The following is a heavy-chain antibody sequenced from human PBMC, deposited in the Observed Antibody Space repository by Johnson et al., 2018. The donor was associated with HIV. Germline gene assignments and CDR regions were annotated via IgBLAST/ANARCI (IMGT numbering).Heavy chain of an antibody. J-gene: IGHJ3*02. Sequence: VQLVESGGGVVQPGRSLRLSCAASGFTFSSYAMHWVRQAPGKGLEWVAVISYDGSNKYYADSVKGRFTISRDNSKNTLYLHMNSLRAEDTAVYYCARGRKTVTTVRPSAFDIWGQGTMVTVSS. CDR3: ARGRKTVTTVRPSAFDI. CDR2: ISYDGSNK. D-gene: IGHD4-17*01. V-gene: IGHV3-30*14. CDR1: GFTFSSYA.